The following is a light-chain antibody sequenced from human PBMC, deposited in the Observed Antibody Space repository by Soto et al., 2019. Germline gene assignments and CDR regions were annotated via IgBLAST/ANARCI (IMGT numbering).Light chain of an antibody. CDR2: GAS. CDR1: QSVSSSY. Sequence: EIVLTQSPGTLSLSPGEGATLSCRASQSVSSSYLAWYQQKPGQAPRLLIYGASSRATGIPDRFSGSGSGTDFTLTISRLEPEDFAVYYCQQYGSSLWTVGQGTKVDIK. J-gene: IGKJ1*01. V-gene: IGKV3-20*01. CDR3: QQYGSSLWT.